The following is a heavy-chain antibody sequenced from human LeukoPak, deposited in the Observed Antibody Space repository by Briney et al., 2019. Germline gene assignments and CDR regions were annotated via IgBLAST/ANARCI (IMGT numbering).Heavy chain of an antibody. CDR1: GGSFSGYY. J-gene: IGHJ4*02. Sequence: SETVSLTCAVYGGSFSGYYWSWIHQPPGKGLEWIGEINHSGSTNYNPSLKSRVTISVGTSKNQFSLKLSSVTAADTAVYYCAINHRIAVAGLDYWGQGTLVTVSS. V-gene: IGHV4-34*01. D-gene: IGHD6-19*01. CDR2: INHSGST. CDR3: AINHRIAVAGLDY.